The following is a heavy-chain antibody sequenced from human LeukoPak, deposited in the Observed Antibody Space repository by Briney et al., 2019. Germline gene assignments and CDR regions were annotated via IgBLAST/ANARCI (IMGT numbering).Heavy chain of an antibody. D-gene: IGHD3-22*01. CDR2: IYTSGST. Sequence: PSETLSLTCTVSGGFISSGSYYWSWIRQPAGKGLEWIGRIYTSGSTNYNPSLKSRVTISVDTSKNQFSLKLSSVTAADTAVYYCASMSGYYVPYYDYMDVWGKGTTVTVSS. CDR1: GGFISSGSYY. CDR3: ASMSGYYVPYYDYMDV. V-gene: IGHV4-61*02. J-gene: IGHJ6*03.